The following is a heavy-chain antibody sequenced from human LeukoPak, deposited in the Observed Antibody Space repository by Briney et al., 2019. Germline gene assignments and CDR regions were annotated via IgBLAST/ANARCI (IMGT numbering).Heavy chain of an antibody. V-gene: IGHV4-59*01. D-gene: IGHD3-10*01. CDR1: GCSIGSYF. J-gene: IGHJ1*01. CDR3: PRDSAVRGVLGL. CDR2: VYYSGST. Sequence: AETLSLTCTISGCSIGSYFWNWIRQAPGKGLEWIGYVYYSGSTDYNPSLTSRATISIDTSNNHFSLKLSSVTAADTAVYSCPRDSAVRGVLGLWGQGTLVTVSS.